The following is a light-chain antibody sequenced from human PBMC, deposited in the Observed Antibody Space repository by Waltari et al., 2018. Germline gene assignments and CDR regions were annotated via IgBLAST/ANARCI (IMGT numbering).Light chain of an antibody. CDR2: KAS. J-gene: IGKJ1*01. V-gene: IGKV1-5*03. Sequence: TSTCRASQSISSWLAWYQQKPGKAPKLLIYKASSLESGVPSRFSGSGSGTEFTLTISSLQPDDFATYYCQQYNSWTFGQGTKVEIK. CDR1: QSISSW. CDR3: QQYNSWT.